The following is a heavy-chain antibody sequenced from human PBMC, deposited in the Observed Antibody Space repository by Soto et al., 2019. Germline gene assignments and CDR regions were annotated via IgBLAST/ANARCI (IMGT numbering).Heavy chain of an antibody. CDR1: GYSFTSYW. CDR3: AREQYSLGIAAAGTYYYYYYGMDV. J-gene: IGHJ6*02. CDR2: IYPGDSDT. Sequence: DSLKISCKGSGYSFTSYWIGWVRQMPGKGLEWMGIIYPGDSDTRYSPSFQGQVTISADKSISTAYLQWSSLKASDTAMYYCAREQYSLGIAAAGTYYYYYYGMDVWGQGTTVTVSS. D-gene: IGHD6-13*01. V-gene: IGHV5-51*01.